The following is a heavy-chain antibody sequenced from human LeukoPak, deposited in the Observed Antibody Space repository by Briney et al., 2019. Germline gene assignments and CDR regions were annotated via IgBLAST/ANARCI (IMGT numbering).Heavy chain of an antibody. V-gene: IGHV3-23*01. CDR1: GFTFSSYA. Sequence: PGGSLRLSCAASGFTFSSYAMNWVRQAPGKGLEWVSSITGSGGRTYYADSVKGRFTISRDNAKNSLYLQMNSLRAEDTAVYYCARDWSDHWGQRTLVTVSS. J-gene: IGHJ4*02. CDR2: ITGSGGRT. CDR3: ARDWSDH.